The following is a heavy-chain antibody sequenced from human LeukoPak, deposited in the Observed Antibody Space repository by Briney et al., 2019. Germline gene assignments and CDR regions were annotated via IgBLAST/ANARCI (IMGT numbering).Heavy chain of an antibody. V-gene: IGHV1-69*06. Sequence: SVKVSCKASGGTFSSYAISWVRQAPGQGLEWMGGIIPIFGTANYAQKFQGRVTMTEDTSTDTAYMELSSLRSEDTAVYYCATDLYDRSGYGAFDIWGQGTMVTVSS. CDR3: ATDLYDRSGYGAFDI. D-gene: IGHD3-22*01. CDR1: GGTFSSYA. J-gene: IGHJ3*02. CDR2: IIPIFGTA.